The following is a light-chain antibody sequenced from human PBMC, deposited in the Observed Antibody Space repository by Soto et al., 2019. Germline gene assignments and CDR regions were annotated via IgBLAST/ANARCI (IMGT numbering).Light chain of an antibody. CDR2: DAS. CDR1: QSVSSK. Sequence: EIVMTQSPATLSVSPGERATLSCRASQSVSSKLAWYQQRPGQAPRLLIYDASNRATGVPARFSGSGSGTDFTLTISSLEPEDFAVYYCQQRSSWPPTFGQGTRLEI. CDR3: QQRSSWPPT. J-gene: IGKJ5*01. V-gene: IGKV3-11*01.